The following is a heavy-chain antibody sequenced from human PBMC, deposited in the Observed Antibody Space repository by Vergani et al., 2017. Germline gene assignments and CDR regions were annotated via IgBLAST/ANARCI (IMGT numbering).Heavy chain of an antibody. J-gene: IGHJ4*02. Sequence: EVQLVESGGGLIQPGGSLRLSCAASGFTVSSNYMSWVRQAPGKGREWVSVIYSGGSTYYADSVKGRFTXSRDNSKNALYLQRNSLRAEDTAVYYCARGALHYVSSGISPGGIDYWGQGTLVTVSS. CDR1: GFTVSSNY. V-gene: IGHV3-53*01. CDR2: IYSGGST. D-gene: IGHD3-22*01. CDR3: ARGALHYVSSGISPGGIDY.